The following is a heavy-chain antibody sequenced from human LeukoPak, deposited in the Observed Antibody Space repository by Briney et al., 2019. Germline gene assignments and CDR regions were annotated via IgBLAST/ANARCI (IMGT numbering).Heavy chain of an antibody. CDR2: ISSSSSYI. Sequence: PGGSLRLSCAASGFTFSSYSMNWVRQAPGKGLEWVSSISSSSSYIYYADSMKGRFTISRDNAKNSLYLQMNSLRAEDTAVYYCARVPSSSWSPYDYWGQGTLVTVSS. CDR3: ARVPSSSWSPYDY. CDR1: GFTFSSYS. D-gene: IGHD6-13*01. V-gene: IGHV3-21*01. J-gene: IGHJ4*02.